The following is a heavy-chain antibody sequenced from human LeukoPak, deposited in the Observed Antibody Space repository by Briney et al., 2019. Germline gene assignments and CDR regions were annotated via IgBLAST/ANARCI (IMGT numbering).Heavy chain of an antibody. CDR1: GVSISTYY. D-gene: IGHD5-12*01. V-gene: IGHV4-59*01. J-gene: IGHJ4*02. CDR2: MYYTGNT. CDR3: ASSGYSGYLGDFDY. Sequence: SETLSLTCTVSGVSISTYYWSWIRQPPGKGLEWIGYMYYTGNTNYNPSLKSRLTMSVDTPKNQFSLKLTSVTAADTAVYYCASSGYSGYLGDFDYWGQGTLVTVSS.